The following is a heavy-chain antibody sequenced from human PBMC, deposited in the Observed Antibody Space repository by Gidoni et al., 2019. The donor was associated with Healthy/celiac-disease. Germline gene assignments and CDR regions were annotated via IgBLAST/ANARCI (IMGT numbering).Heavy chain of an antibody. J-gene: IGHJ3*02. Sequence: EVQLLESGGGLVQPGGSLRLSCAASGFTFISYALSWVRQAPGKGLEWVAAISGSGGSTYYADSVKGRFTIARDNSKNTLYLQMNSLRAEDTVVYYCAKGGPIYCSGGSCYFAAFDIWGQGTMVTVSS. CDR3: AKGGPIYCSGGSCYFAAFDI. CDR2: ISGSGGST. D-gene: IGHD2-15*01. V-gene: IGHV3-23*01. CDR1: GFTFISYA.